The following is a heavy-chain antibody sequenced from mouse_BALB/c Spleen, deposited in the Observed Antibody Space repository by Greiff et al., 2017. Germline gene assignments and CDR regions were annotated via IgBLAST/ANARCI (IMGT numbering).Heavy chain of an antibody. V-gene: IGHV2-4-1*01. CDR3: ARNLIYYDYDGFAY. J-gene: IGHJ3*01. CDR1: GFSLTSDG. D-gene: IGHD2-4*01. CDR2: IWSGGST. Sequence: QVQLQQSGPGLVQPSQSLSITCTVSGFSLTSDGVHWVRQSPGKGLEWLGVIWSGGSTDYNAAFISRLCISKDNSKSQIFFKMNSLQADDTAIYYCARNLIYYDYDGFAYWGQGTLVTVSA.